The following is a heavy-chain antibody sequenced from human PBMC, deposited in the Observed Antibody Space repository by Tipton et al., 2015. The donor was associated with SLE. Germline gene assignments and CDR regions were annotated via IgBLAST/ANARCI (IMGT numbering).Heavy chain of an antibody. J-gene: IGHJ1*01. CDR3: ARGPYYDYIWGSDRESDAEYFQY. CDR1: GFPVNSNY. V-gene: IGHV3-66*01. D-gene: IGHD3-16*02. Sequence: SLRLSCAASGFPVNSNYMGWVRQAPGKGLEGVAIIYSGGNTWYADSVKGRFTISRDKSKNTVYLQMNSLRAEDTAVYYCARGPYYDYIWGSDRESDAEYFQYWGQGTLVAVSS. CDR2: IYSGGNT.